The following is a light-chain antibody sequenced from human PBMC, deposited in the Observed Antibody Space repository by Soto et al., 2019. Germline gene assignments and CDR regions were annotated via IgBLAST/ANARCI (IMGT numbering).Light chain of an antibody. CDR1: SPNIGGNS. J-gene: IGLJ1*01. CDR2: DDN. V-gene: IGLV1-51*01. CDR3: GSWDSSLSAYV. Sequence: SVVTRPPTVSAAPGQKVTISCSGSSPNIGGNSVSWYQQLPGTAPKLLIYDDNKRPSGIPDRFSGSKSGTSATLGITGFQTGDEADYYCGSWDSSLSAYVFGTGTRSPS.